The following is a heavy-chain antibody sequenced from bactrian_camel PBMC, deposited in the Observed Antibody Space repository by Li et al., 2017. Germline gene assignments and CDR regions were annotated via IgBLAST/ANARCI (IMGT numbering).Heavy chain of an antibody. CDR1: GHSRGSNC. CDR2: IRRDGGGT. Sequence: HVQLVESGGGSVQTGGSLRLSCVVSGHSRGSNCVGWYRLPPGRAPAEREGIAAIRRDGGGTWYAASVKGRFTISRDIAKNTAYLQMNSLKSEDTALYYCGTWTDLDVWGQGTQVTVS. D-gene: IGHD8*01. V-gene: IGHV3-3*01. CDR3: GTWTDLDV. J-gene: IGHJ4*01.